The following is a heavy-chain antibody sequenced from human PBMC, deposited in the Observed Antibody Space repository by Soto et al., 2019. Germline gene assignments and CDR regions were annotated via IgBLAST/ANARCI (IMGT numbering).Heavy chain of an antibody. CDR1: GFTFSDYY. Sequence: QVQLVESGGGLVRPGGSLRLSCAASGFTFSDYYMTWIRQAPGMGLEWVSYITGSSDYTNYADSVKGRFTISRDNVKNSLYLQMNSLRAEDTAVYYCAREYYYGMDVWGQGTTVTVSS. CDR2: ITGSSDYT. J-gene: IGHJ6*02. CDR3: AREYYYGMDV. V-gene: IGHV3-11*05.